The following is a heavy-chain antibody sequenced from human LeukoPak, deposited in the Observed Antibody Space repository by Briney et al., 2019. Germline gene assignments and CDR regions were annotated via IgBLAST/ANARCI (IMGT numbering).Heavy chain of an antibody. CDR3: ARDIVSAGTFWFDP. Sequence: ASVKVSCKASGYTFTNYAINWVRQAPGQGLEWMGWINTNTGNPTYAQGFTGRFVFSLDTSVSTAYLQISSLKAEDTAVYYCARDIVSAGTFWFDPWGQGTLVTVSS. CDR2: INTNTGNP. D-gene: IGHD6-13*01. J-gene: IGHJ5*02. V-gene: IGHV7-4-1*02. CDR1: GYTFTNYA.